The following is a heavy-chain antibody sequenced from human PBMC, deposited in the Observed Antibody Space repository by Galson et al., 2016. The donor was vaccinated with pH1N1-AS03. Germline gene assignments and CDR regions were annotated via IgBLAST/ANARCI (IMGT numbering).Heavy chain of an antibody. CDR2: INHSGST. D-gene: IGHD7-27*01. Sequence: LTCAVYGGSFSGYSCSWIRQPPGTGLEWIGEINHSGSTNYNPSLKSRVTKSVDMAKNLISLNMTSVTAADTAVYYCARRANWGFAGRQNWFDPWGQGTLVTVSS. V-gene: IGHV4-34*01. CDR3: ARRANWGFAGRQNWFDP. CDR1: GGSFSGYS. J-gene: IGHJ5*02.